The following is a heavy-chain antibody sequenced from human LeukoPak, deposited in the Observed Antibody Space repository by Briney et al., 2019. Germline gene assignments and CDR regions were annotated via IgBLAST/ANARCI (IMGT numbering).Heavy chain of an antibody. CDR2: ISYDGSNK. CDR3: ARDQQRWLQLYYFDY. CDR1: GFTFSSYA. J-gene: IGHJ4*02. V-gene: IGHV3-30*04. Sequence: GGSLRLSCAASGFTFSSYAMDWVRQAPGKGLEWVAGISYDGSNKYYADSVKGRFTISRDNSKNTLYLQMNSLRAEDTAVYYCARDQQRWLQLYYFDYWGQGTLVTVSP. D-gene: IGHD5-24*01.